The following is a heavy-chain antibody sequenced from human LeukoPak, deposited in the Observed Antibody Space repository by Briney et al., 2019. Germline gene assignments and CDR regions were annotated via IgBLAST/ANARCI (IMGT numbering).Heavy chain of an antibody. Sequence: SETLSLTCTVSGGSISSSYYYWGWIRQPPGKGLEWIGSIYSSGSTNYNPSLKSRVTISVDTSENQFSLKLSSVTAADTAVYYCARPAITMIAKDAFDIWGQGTMVTVSS. CDR3: ARPAITMIAKDAFDI. V-gene: IGHV4-39*07. CDR2: IYSSGST. D-gene: IGHD3-22*01. CDR1: GGSISSSYYY. J-gene: IGHJ3*02.